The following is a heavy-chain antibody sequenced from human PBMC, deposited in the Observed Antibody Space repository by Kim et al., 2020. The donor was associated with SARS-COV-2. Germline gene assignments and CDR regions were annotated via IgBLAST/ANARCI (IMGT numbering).Heavy chain of an antibody. CDR3: ARDGSMGEYYFDY. J-gene: IGHJ4*02. V-gene: IGHV3-33*01. Sequence: ADSVKGRFTISRDNSKNTLYLQMNSLRAEDTAVYYCARDGSMGEYYFDYWGQGTLVTVSS. D-gene: IGHD3-16*01.